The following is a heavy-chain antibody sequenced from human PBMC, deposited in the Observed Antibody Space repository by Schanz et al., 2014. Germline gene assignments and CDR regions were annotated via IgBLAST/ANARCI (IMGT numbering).Heavy chain of an antibody. CDR2: ISPSSSYI. J-gene: IGHJ6*02. Sequence: EVQLVESGGGLIQPGGSLRLSCAVSGFSVSTNYMSWVRQAPGRGLEYISSISPSSSYIYYADSVKGRFTISRDNAKNSLYLQMNSLRAEETAVYYCARAGCINGACKYGMDVWGQGTTVTVSS. V-gene: IGHV3-21*01. D-gene: IGHD2-8*01. CDR3: ARAGCINGACKYGMDV. CDR1: GFSVSTNY.